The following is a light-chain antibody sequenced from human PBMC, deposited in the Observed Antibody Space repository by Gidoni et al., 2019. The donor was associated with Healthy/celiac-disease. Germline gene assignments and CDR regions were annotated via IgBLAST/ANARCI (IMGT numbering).Light chain of an antibody. V-gene: IGLV1-40*01. J-gene: IGLJ2*01. CDR3: QSYDSSLSAVV. CDR2: GNS. Sequence: QSVLTQPPSVSGAPGQRVTIACTGNSPNIGAGYDVHWYQQLPGTAPKPLIYGNSNRPSGVPDRFSGSKSGTSASLAITGLQAEDEADYYCQSYDSSLSAVVFGGGTKLTVL. CDR1: SPNIGAGYD.